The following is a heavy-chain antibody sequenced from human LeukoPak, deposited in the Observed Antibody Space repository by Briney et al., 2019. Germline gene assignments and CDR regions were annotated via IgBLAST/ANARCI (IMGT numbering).Heavy chain of an antibody. J-gene: IGHJ6*03. CDR3: ARETRAPPDYYYYYMDV. CDR2: ISSSSSYI. CDR1: GFTFSSYS. Sequence: PGGSLRLSCAASGFTFSSYSMNWVRQAPGKGLEWVSSISSSSSYIYYADSVKGRFTISRDNAKNSLYLQMNSLRAEDTAVYYCARETRAPPDYYYYYMDVWGKGTTVTVSS. D-gene: IGHD1-26*01. V-gene: IGHV3-21*01.